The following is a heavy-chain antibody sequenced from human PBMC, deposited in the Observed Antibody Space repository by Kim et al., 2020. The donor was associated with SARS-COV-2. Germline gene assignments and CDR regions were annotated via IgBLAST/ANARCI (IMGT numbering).Heavy chain of an antibody. D-gene: IGHD6-13*01. CDR1: GFTFSSYA. CDR3: AKGPWKQQLVPGAFDI. CDR2: ISGSGGST. Sequence: GGSLRLSCAASGFTFSSYAMSWVRQAPGKGLEWVSAISGSGGSTYYADSVKGRFTISRDNSKNTLYLQMNSLRAEDTAVYYCAKGPWKQQLVPGAFDIWGQGTMVTVSS. V-gene: IGHV3-23*01. J-gene: IGHJ3*02.